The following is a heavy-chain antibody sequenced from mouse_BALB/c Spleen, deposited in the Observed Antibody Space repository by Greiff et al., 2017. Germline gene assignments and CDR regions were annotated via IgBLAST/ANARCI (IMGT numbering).Heavy chain of an antibody. CDR1: GFNIQDYY. CDR3: MITTYYAMDY. V-gene: IGHV14-4*02. J-gene: IGHJ4*01. D-gene: IGHD2-4*01. CDR2: IDPENGDT. Sequence: VQLQQSGAELVRSGASVKLSCTASGFNIQDYYMHWVKQRPEQGLEWIGWIDPENGDTEYAPKFQGKATMTADTSSNTAYLQLSSLTSEDTAVYYCMITTYYAMDYWGQGTSVTVSS.